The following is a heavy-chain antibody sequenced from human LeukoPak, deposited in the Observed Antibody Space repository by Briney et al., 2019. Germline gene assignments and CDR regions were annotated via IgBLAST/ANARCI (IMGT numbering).Heavy chain of an antibody. Sequence: PGGSLRLSCAASGFTFSSYGMHWVRQAPGKGLEWVAVIWYDGSNKYYADSVKGRFTISRDNSKNTLYLQMNSLKAEDTAVYYCARDLSDVAGFDYWGQGTLVTVSS. D-gene: IGHD6-19*01. J-gene: IGHJ4*02. CDR1: GFTFSSYG. V-gene: IGHV3-33*01. CDR3: ARDLSDVAGFDY. CDR2: IWYDGSNK.